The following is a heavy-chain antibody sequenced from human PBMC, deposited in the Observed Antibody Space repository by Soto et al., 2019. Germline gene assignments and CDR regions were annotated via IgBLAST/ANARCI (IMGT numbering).Heavy chain of an antibody. D-gene: IGHD5-18*01. CDR3: ARMGGYSYGHTFYYYYGMDV. Sequence: TLSLTCAVSGYSISSGYYWGWIRQPPGKGLEWLALIDWDDDKYYSTSLKTRLTISKDTSKNQVVLTMTNMDPVDTATYYCARMGGYSYGHTFYYYYGMDVWGQGTTVTVSS. J-gene: IGHJ6*02. V-gene: IGHV2-70*18. CDR1: GYSISSGYYW. CDR2: IDWDDDK.